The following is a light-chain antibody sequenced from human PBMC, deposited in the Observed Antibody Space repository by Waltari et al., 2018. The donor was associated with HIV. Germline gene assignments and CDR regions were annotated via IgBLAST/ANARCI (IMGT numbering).Light chain of an antibody. CDR2: EVS. Sequence: QSFLTQPASVSGSPGQSITISCPGTSSDVGCYNLFSWYRQLPGKAPKLMIYEVSKRPSGVSDRFSGSKSGNTASLTISGLQAEDEADYYCCSYAGSSTLVFGGGTKLPVL. CDR3: CSYAGSSTLV. J-gene: IGLJ2*01. CDR1: SSDVGCYNL. V-gene: IGLV2-23*02.